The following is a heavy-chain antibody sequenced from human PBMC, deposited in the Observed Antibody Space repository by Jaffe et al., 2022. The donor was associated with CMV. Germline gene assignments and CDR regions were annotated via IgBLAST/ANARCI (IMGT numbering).Heavy chain of an antibody. J-gene: IGHJ4*02. CDR3: GKGSNGTIDN. V-gene: IGHV3-23*04. D-gene: IGHD1-1*01. Sequence: EVQLVESGGGLVQPGGSLRLSCAASGFTFNKHAMRWVRQTPGKGLEWVSDISASGDRTYYADSVKGRLTISRDNSRNTVYLQMNSLRGEDTAVYYCGKGSNGTIDNWGQGALVVVSS. CDR1: GFTFNKHA. CDR2: ISASGDRT.